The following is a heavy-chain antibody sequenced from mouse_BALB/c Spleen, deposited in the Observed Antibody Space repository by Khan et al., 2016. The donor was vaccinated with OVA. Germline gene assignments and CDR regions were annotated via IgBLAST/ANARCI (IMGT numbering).Heavy chain of an antibody. J-gene: IGHJ4*01. D-gene: IGHD1-1*01. CDR2: ISYSGST. V-gene: IGHV3-2*02. Sequence: EVQLVESGPGLVKPSQSLSLTCTVTGYSITSGYAWNWIRQFPGNKLEWMGYISYSGSTSYNPSLRSRISITRDPSKNPFFLQLNSVTTEDTATYYCARKNYYGYAMDYWGQGTSVTVSS. CDR1: GYSITSGYA. CDR3: ARKNYYGYAMDY.